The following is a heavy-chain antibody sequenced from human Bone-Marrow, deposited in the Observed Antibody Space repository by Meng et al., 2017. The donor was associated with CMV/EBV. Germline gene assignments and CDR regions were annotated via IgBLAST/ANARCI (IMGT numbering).Heavy chain of an antibody. Sequence: GESLKISCAASGFTFSNYWVHWVRQAPGKGLVWVSRISSEGTTTTYPDSVRGRFTISRDDARNSLFLQMDSLRAGDTAVYYCARASKAFWNGHWNYGMDVWGQGTTVTVSS. CDR1: GFTFSNYW. J-gene: IGHJ6*02. CDR2: ISSEGTTT. D-gene: IGHD3-3*01. V-gene: IGHV3-74*01. CDR3: ARASKAFWNGHWNYGMDV.